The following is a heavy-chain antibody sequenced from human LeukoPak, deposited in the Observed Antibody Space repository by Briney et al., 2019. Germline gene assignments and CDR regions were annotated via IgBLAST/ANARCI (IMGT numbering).Heavy chain of an antibody. J-gene: IGHJ1*01. CDR3: ARSPSQYCSSTSCYTEPEYFQH. CDR2: ISSSSSYI. Sequence: GGSLRLXCAASGFTFSSYSMNWVRQAPGKGLEWVSSISSSSSYIYYADSVKGRFTISRDNAKNSLYLQMNSLRAEDTAVYYCARSPSQYCSSTSCYTEPEYFQHWGQGTLVTVSS. D-gene: IGHD2-2*02. V-gene: IGHV3-21*01. CDR1: GFTFSSYS.